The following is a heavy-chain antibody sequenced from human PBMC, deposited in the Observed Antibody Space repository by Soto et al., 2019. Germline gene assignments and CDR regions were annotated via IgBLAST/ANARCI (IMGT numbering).Heavy chain of an antibody. J-gene: IGHJ6*02. CDR3: ARTFFGGPRMDV. CDR1: GGSISSYY. V-gene: IGHV4-59*01. CDR2: IYYSGST. D-gene: IGHD3-3*01. Sequence: PSETLSLTCTVSGGSISSYYWSWIRQPPGKGLEWIGYIYYSGSTNYNPSLKSRVTISVDTSKNQFSLELSSVTAADTAVYYCARTFFGGPRMDVWGQGTTVTVSS.